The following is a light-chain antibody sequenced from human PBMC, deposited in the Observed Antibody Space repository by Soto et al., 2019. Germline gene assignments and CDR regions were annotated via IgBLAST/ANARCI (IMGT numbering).Light chain of an antibody. Sequence: DIPMTQSPSSLSASVGDRVTITCRASQGISNYLAWYQQKPGKAPQLLIYGATTLQSGVPSRFSGSGTGTHFTLSNASLQPEDVATYYCQKYDSDPLTFGGGTKVEIK. CDR3: QKYDSDPLT. J-gene: IGKJ4*01. CDR1: QGISNY. CDR2: GAT. V-gene: IGKV1-27*01.